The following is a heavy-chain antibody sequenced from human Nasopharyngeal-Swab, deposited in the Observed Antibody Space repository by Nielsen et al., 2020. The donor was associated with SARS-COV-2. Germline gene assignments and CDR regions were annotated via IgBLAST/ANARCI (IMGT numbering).Heavy chain of an antibody. CDR3: ARVKDTAMVKFLDY. CDR1: GYSFTSYW. J-gene: IGHJ4*02. Sequence: GESLKISCKGSGYSFTSYWISWVRQMPGKGLEWMGRIDPSDSYTNYSPSFQGHVTISADKSISTAYLQRSSLKASDTAMYYCARVKDTAMVKFLDYWGQGTLVTVSS. D-gene: IGHD5-18*01. V-gene: IGHV5-10-1*01. CDR2: IDPSDSYT.